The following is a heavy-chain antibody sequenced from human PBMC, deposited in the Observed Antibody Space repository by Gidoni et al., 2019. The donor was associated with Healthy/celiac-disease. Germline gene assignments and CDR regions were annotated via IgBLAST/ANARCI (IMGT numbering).Heavy chain of an antibody. J-gene: IGHJ4*02. CDR2: ISYDGSNK. D-gene: IGHD3-22*01. CDR3: AKIAPHYYYDSSGYYQAPFDY. V-gene: IGHV3-30*18. Sequence: QVQLVESGGGVVQPGRSLRLSCAASGFTFSSYGLPWVRQAPGKGLEWVAVISYDGSNKYYADSVKGRFTISRDNSKNTLYLQMNSLRAEDTAVYYCAKIAPHYYYDSSGYYQAPFDYWGQGTLVTVSS. CDR1: GFTFSSYG.